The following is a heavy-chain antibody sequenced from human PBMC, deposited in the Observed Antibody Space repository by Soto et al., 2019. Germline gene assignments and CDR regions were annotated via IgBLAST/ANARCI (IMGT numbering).Heavy chain of an antibody. J-gene: IGHJ4*02. Sequence: QVQLVQSGAEVKKPGASVKVSCKASGYTFTSYGISWVRQAPGQGLQWMGWISAYNGNTNYAQKLLGRVTMTTDTSTSTAYMELRSLRSDDTAVYYCARDGYYDSSGYRSDFDYWGQGTLVTVSS. CDR1: GYTFTSYG. CDR3: ARDGYYDSSGYRSDFDY. V-gene: IGHV1-18*01. D-gene: IGHD3-22*01. CDR2: ISAYNGNT.